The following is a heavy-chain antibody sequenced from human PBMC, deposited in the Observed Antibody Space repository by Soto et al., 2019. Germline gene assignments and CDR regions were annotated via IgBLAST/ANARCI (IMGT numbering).Heavy chain of an antibody. D-gene: IGHD2-2*01. CDR2: INHSGST. J-gene: IGHJ6*02. Sequence: SETLSLTCAVYGGSFSGYYWSWIRQPPGEGLEWIGEINHSGSTNYNPSLKSRVTISVDTSKNQFSLRLSSVTAADTAVYYCARGPGCSSTSCYAGIPYYYGTDVWGQGTTVTVSS. CDR1: GGSFSGYY. CDR3: ARGPGCSSTSCYAGIPYYYGTDV. V-gene: IGHV4-34*01.